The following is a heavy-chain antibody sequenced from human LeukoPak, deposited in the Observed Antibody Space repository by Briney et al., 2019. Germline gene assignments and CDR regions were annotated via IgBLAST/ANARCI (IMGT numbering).Heavy chain of an antibody. J-gene: IGHJ6*02. CDR2: INAGNGNT. CDR1: GYTFTSYA. Sequence: ASVKVSCKASGYTFTSYAMHWVRQAPGQRLEWMGWINAGNGNTKYSQKFQGRVTITRDTSASTAYMELSSLRSEDTAVYYCARRVDTAMAPILYYYYYGMDVWGQGTTVTVSS. V-gene: IGHV1-3*01. CDR3: ARRVDTAMAPILYYYYYGMDV. D-gene: IGHD5-18*01.